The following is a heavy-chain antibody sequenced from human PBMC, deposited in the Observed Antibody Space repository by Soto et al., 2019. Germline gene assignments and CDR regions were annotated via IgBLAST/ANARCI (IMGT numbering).Heavy chain of an antibody. CDR2: ISAYNGNT. Sequence: ASVKVSCKASGYTFTSYGISWVRQAPGQGLEWMGWISAYNGNTNYAQKLQGRVTMTTDTSTSTAYMELRSLRSEDTAVYYCARARKTVQYYYYYYMDVWGKGTTVTVSS. J-gene: IGHJ6*03. D-gene: IGHD1-1*01. CDR3: ARARKTVQYYYYYYMDV. V-gene: IGHV1-18*01. CDR1: GYTFTSYG.